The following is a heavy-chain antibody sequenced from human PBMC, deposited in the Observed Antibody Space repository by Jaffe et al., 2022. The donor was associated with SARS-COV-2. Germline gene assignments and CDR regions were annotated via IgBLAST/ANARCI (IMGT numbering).Heavy chain of an antibody. CDR3: ARSLMTGDTEGYYFDY. CDR2: IYPGDSDT. D-gene: IGHD5-18*01. J-gene: IGHJ4*02. CDR1: GYTFASHW. Sequence: EVQLVQSGAEVKEPGESLKISCKGYGYTFASHWIGWVRQTPGKGLEWMGVIYPGDSDTRYSPSFQGQVTISADKSIKTAHLQWSSLKASDTAMYYCARSLMTGDTEGYYFDYWGQGTLVTVGS. V-gene: IGHV5-51*01.